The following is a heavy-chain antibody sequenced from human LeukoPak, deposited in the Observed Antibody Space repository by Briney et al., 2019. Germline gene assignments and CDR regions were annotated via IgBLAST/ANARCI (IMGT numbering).Heavy chain of an antibody. CDR3: ARHEVAFSGIPNANGDGYDT. J-gene: IGHJ5*02. V-gene: IGHV4-59*08. CDR2: VYYSGST. D-gene: IGHD2-2*03. CDR1: GGSISYYY. Sequence: SETLSLTCTVSGGSISYYYRGWIRQPPGKGLEWIGYVYYSGSTNYNPSLKSRVAISVDTSNNQFSLRLRSVTATDTAVYYCARHEVAFSGIPNANGDGYDTWGQGTLVVVSS.